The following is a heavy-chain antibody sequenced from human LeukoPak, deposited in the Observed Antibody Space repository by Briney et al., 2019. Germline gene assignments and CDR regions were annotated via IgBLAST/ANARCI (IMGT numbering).Heavy chain of an antibody. CDR1: GFNFGGYS. J-gene: IGHJ4*02. Sequence: GGSLRLSCAASGFNFGGYSMSWVRQAPGKGLEWAANINQDGSGKYYVDSVKGRFTISRDNAKNSLYLQMNSLRADDTAVYYCARWLESSGWSLDYWGQGTLVTVSS. D-gene: IGHD6-19*01. CDR2: INQDGSGK. V-gene: IGHV3-7*04. CDR3: ARWLESSGWSLDY.